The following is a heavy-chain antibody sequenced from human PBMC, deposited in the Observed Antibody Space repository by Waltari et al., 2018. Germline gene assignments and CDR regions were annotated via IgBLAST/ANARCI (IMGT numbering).Heavy chain of an antibody. CDR2: IYTSGSQ. V-gene: IGHV4-61*02. J-gene: IGHJ4*02. CDR3: AGTYYYDSSGYFPFDY. D-gene: IGHD3-22*01. Sequence: QVQLQESGPGLVKPSQTLSLTCTVSGGSISSGSYYWSWIRQPAGKGLEWIGRIYTSGSQKNNPSLKSRGTTTVDTSKNQFSLKLSSVTAADTAVYYCAGTYYYDSSGYFPFDYWGQGTLVTVSS. CDR1: GGSISSGSYY.